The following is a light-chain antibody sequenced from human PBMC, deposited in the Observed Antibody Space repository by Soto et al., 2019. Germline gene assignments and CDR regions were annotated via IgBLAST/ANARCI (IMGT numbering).Light chain of an antibody. Sequence: EVVMTQSPDTLSVSPGETVTLSCRASQSVRSKLAWYQQKPGQAPRLFIYGAATRASAVPDRFSGSGSGADFTLTITGLEPEDFAVYYCQQYGTSPLTFGPGTRVD. CDR1: QSVRSK. V-gene: IGKV3-20*01. CDR3: QQYGTSPLT. CDR2: GAA. J-gene: IGKJ3*01.